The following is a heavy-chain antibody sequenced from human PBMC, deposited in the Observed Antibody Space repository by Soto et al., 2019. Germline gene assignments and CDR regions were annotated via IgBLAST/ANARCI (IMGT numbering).Heavy chain of an antibody. CDR2: IIPIFGTA. V-gene: IGHV1-69*12. J-gene: IGHJ4*02. CDR1: GGTFSSYA. CDR3: APGRNGDYDPSFFDY. D-gene: IGHD4-17*01. Sequence: QVQLVQSGAEVKKPGSSVKVSCKASGGTFSSYAISWVRQAPGQGLEWMGGIIPIFGTANYAQKFQGRVTSTADESTRTAYMELSSLRSEDTAVYYCAPGRNGDYDPSFFDYWGPGTLVTVSS.